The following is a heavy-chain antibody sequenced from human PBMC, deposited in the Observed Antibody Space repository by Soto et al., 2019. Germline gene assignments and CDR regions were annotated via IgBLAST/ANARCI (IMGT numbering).Heavy chain of an antibody. D-gene: IGHD1-26*01. J-gene: IGHJ4*02. CDR2: IIPIFGTA. V-gene: IGHV1-69*13. Sequence: ASVKVSCKASGGTFSSYAISWVRQAPGQGLEWMGGIIPIFGTANYAQKFQGRVTITADESTSTAYMELSSLRSEDTAVYYCARLIVGATYYFGYWGQGTLVTVSS. CDR1: GGTFSSYA. CDR3: ARLIVGATYYFGY.